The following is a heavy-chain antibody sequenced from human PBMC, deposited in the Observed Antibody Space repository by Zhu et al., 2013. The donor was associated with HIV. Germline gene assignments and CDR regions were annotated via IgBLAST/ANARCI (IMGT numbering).Heavy chain of an antibody. J-gene: IGHJ6*02. CDR2: INTHKGNT. V-gene: IGHV1-18*01. D-gene: IGHD3-22*01. CDR3: ARERGLYYDTIGYYPRPDYYGMDV. Sequence: QVQLVQSGAEVKKPGASVKVSCKASGYTFISYGITWVRQAPGQGLEWMGWINTHKGNTKYVQKFQGRLTMTTDTSTTTAYMELSSLRSDDTAVYYCARERGLYYDTIGYYPRPDYYGMDVWAKGPRSASP. CDR1: GYTFISYG.